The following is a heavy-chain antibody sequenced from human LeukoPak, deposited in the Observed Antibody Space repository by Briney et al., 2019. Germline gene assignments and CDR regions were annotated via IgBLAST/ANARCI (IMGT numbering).Heavy chain of an antibody. CDR3: ARELGYCSGGSCYFDY. Sequence: GSSVKVSYKASGGTFSSYAISWVRQAPGQGLEWMGRIIPIFGTANYAQKFQGRVTITTDESTSTAYMELSGLRSEDTAVYYCARELGYCSGGSCYFDYWGQGTLVTVSS. J-gene: IGHJ4*02. D-gene: IGHD2-15*01. CDR1: GGTFSSYA. V-gene: IGHV1-69*05. CDR2: IIPIFGTA.